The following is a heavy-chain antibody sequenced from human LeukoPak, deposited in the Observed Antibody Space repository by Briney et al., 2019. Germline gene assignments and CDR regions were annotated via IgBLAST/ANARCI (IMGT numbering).Heavy chain of an antibody. Sequence: GGSLRLSCATSGFTFSNYWMSWLRQVPGKGLVWVARIKNDGSSASYAESVKGRFTISRDNARSTLYLQKNSLRIDDTALYYCAKSDWFDPWGRGILVTVSS. J-gene: IGHJ5*01. CDR2: IKNDGSSA. CDR3: AKSDWFDP. V-gene: IGHV3-74*01. CDR1: GFTFSNYW.